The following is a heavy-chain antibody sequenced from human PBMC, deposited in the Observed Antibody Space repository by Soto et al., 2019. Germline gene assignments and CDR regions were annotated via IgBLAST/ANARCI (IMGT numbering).Heavy chain of an antibody. V-gene: IGHV4-39*01. CDR1: GGSISSSDYY. CDR2: ISFGVTT. D-gene: IGHD3-16*01. CDR3: ATSSVSRLLIHWYFDL. Sequence: QVHLQESGPGLVKPSETLSLTCSVSGGSISSSDYYWGWVRQPPGKGLEWIGSISFGVTTYYNPSLKSRLTISIDTSTNQFSLQLSSVTAADTAVYYCATSSVSRLLIHWYFDLWGRGTLVTVSS. J-gene: IGHJ2*01.